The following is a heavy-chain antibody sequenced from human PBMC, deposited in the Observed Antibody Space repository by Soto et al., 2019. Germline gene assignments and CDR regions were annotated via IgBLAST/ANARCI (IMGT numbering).Heavy chain of an antibody. CDR2: IDNAGTDS. D-gene: IGHD3-10*01. CDR1: GFTLSGRS. J-gene: IGHJ6*04. Sequence: EVQLVESGGGLVQPGGSLRLSCAASGFTLSGRSMHWVHQAPGKGLVWVSGIDNAGTDSTYVDSVKGRFTTSRDNAKNMLYLQMNSLRVEDMAVYYCARGWFGPDVWGKGTTVTVSS. V-gene: IGHV3-74*01. CDR3: ARGWFGPDV.